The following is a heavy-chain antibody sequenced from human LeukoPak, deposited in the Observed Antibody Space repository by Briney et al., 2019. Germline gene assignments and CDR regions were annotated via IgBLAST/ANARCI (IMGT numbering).Heavy chain of an antibody. D-gene: IGHD3-22*01. Sequence: SETLSLTCTVSGDSIGSSHYYWGWIRQPPGKGLEWIGSIYHSGSTYYNPSLKSRVTISVDTSKNQFSLKLSSVTAADTAVYYCTRDGPRSSGYPDTWGQGTRVTVSS. V-gene: IGHV4-39*07. J-gene: IGHJ5*02. CDR3: TRDGPRSSGYPDT. CDR2: IYHSGST. CDR1: GDSIGSSHYY.